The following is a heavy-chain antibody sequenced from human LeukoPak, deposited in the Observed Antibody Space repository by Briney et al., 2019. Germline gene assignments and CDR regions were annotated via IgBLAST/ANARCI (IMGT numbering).Heavy chain of an antibody. CDR2: LYSEGDI. CDR1: GFTVSTNY. J-gene: IGHJ4*02. CDR3: ARDGPYDILTGYYDY. V-gene: IGHV3-53*01. Sequence: GGSLRLSCAVSGFTVSTNYMSWIRQAPGKGLEWVSILYSEGDIYYTDSVKGRFTISRDNAQNSLYLQMNSLRAEDTALYYCARDGPYDILTGYYDYWGQGILVTVSS. D-gene: IGHD3-9*01.